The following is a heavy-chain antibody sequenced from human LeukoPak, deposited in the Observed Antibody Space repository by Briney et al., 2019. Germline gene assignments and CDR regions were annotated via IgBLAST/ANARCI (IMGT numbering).Heavy chain of an antibody. CDR1: GFTFSNYW. CDR2: ISSDSNYI. J-gene: IGHJ4*02. D-gene: IGHD2-15*01. CDR3: ARGFLRGSGPDY. V-gene: IGHV3-21*01. Sequence: AGGSLRLSCAASGFTFSNYWMHWVRQAPGKGLEWVSSISSDSNYIYYADSVRGRFTISRDNAKNSLYLQMNSLRAEDTAVYYCARGFLRGSGPDYWGQGTLVTVSS.